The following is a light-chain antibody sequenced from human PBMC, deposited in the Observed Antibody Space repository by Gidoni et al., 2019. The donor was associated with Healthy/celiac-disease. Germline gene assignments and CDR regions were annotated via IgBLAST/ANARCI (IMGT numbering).Light chain of an antibody. Sequence: QSALTQPASVSGSPGQSITISCTGTSSDVGGYNYVSWYQQHPGKAPKLMIYDVSNRPSGVSNRFSGSRSGNAASLTISGLQAEDEADYYCSSYTCSSARVFGGGTTLTVL. V-gene: IGLV2-14*03. CDR3: SSYTCSSARV. CDR1: SSDVGGYNY. J-gene: IGLJ3*02. CDR2: DVS.